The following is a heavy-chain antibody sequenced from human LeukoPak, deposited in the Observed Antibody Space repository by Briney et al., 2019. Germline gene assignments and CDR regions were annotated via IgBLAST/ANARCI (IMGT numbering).Heavy chain of an antibody. CDR1: GYTFTSYG. CDR3: ARADYYDSSGYYFVGPHYYYYYYMDV. V-gene: IGHV1-18*01. CDR2: ISAYNGNT. D-gene: IGHD3-22*01. Sequence: ASVKVSCRASGYTFTSYGISWVRQAPGQGLEWMGWISAYNGNTNYAQKLQGRVTMTTDTSTSAAYMELRSLRSDDTAVYYCARADYYDSSGYYFVGPHYYYYYYMDVWGKGTTVTVSS. J-gene: IGHJ6*03.